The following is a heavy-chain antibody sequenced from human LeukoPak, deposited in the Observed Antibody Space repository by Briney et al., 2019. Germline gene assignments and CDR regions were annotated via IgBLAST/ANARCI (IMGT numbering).Heavy chain of an antibody. V-gene: IGHV4-4*07. CDR2: IYTSGST. Sequence: PSETLSLTCTVSGCSISSYYWSWIRQPAGKGLEWIGRIYTSGSTNYNPSLKSRGTMSVDTSKTTFSLKLSSVTAADAAVYYFARDDGSGNFFIYYGMDVWGQGTTVTVSS. D-gene: IGHD3-10*01. J-gene: IGHJ6*02. CDR3: ARDDGSGNFFIYYGMDV. CDR1: GCSISSYY.